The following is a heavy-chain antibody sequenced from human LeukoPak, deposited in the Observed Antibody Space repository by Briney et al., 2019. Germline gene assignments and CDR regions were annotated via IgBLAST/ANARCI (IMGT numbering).Heavy chain of an antibody. Sequence: GGSLRLSCAASSFSFSSFATSWVRQAPGRGLEWVSSISTSGDGTYYANSVKGRLTISRDNSKNTLYLQMNSLRAEDTALYYCATDTPSSPFDYWGPGTLVTVSS. J-gene: IGHJ4*02. CDR1: SFSFSSFA. CDR3: ATDTPSSPFDY. CDR2: ISTSGDGT. V-gene: IGHV3-23*01. D-gene: IGHD6-6*01.